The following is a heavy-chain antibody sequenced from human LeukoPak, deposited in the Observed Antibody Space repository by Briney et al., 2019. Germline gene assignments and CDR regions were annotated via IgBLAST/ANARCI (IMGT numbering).Heavy chain of an antibody. Sequence: GGSLRLSCAASGFTFSNYVMSWVRQAPGKGLEWVSGISDSDRSTYYADSVKGRFTISRDNSKNMLYLQMTGLRAEDTAVYYCAKTTRPLGAFDNWGQGTLVTVSS. D-gene: IGHD1-26*01. CDR1: GFTFSNYV. CDR2: ISDSDRST. V-gene: IGHV3-23*01. CDR3: AKTTRPLGAFDN. J-gene: IGHJ4*02.